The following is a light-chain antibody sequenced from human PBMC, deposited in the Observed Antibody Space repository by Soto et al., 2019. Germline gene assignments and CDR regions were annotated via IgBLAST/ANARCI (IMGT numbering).Light chain of an antibody. V-gene: IGKV1-5*01. CDR2: HAS. J-gene: IGKJ1*01. CDR1: QNINTD. CDR3: QQYNSNSPT. Sequence: DIQMTQSPSTLSASVGDRVTITCRASQNINTDLAWYQQKPGKVPNLLIYHASSLVTGVPSRFSGSGSGTEFTLTISSLQPDDFAAYYCQQYNSNSPTFGQGTKVEIK.